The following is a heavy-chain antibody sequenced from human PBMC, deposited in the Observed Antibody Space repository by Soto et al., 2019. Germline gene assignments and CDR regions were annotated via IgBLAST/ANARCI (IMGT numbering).Heavy chain of an antibody. D-gene: IGHD2-15*01. J-gene: IGHJ6*04. CDR2: ISSDSRYI. V-gene: IGHV3-21*01. CDR1: GFTLSNYA. CDR3: ARITLVDLVCINVAVYGMDV. Sequence: GSLRLSCAASGFTLSNYAVNWVRQAPGKGLEWVSYISSDSRYIYHGDSGKGRFTISRGNARNSVYLQMNSLRDEDTAVYYCARITLVDLVCINVAVYGMDVWGKGSAVTVSS.